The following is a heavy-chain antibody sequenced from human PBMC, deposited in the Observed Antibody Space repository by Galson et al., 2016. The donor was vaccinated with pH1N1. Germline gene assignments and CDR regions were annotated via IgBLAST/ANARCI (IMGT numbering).Heavy chain of an antibody. J-gene: IGHJ3*02. Sequence: SVKVSCKASGFIFTGSIIQWVRQASGQRLEWIGWIVVGSGDANYAQRFQERVTITRDMPTTTVYMELSSLRSEDTAVYYCAADSQLLFAYDIWGQGTMVTVSS. D-gene: IGHD2-2*01. CDR2: IVVGSGDA. CDR3: AADSQLLFAYDI. V-gene: IGHV1-58*02. CDR1: GFIFTGSI.